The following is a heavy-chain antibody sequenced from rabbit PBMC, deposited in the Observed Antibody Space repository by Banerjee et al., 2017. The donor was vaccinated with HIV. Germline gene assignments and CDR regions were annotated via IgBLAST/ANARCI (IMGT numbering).Heavy chain of an antibody. D-gene: IGHD2-1*01. CDR1: GFSFSSYYY. Sequence: QSLEESGGDLVKPGASLTLTCTASGFSFSSYYYICWVRQAPGKGLEWIACIYTGSGSTYYASWVNGRFTVSKTSSTTVTLQMTSLTAADTATYFCARDPADGDYNKLWGPGTLVTVS. V-gene: IGHV1S40*01. J-gene: IGHJ4*01. CDR3: ARDPADGDYNKL. CDR2: IYTGSGST.